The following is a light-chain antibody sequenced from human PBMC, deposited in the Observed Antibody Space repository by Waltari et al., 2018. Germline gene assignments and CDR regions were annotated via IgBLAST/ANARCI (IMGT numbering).Light chain of an antibody. Sequence: EIVLTQSRGTLSLSPGERATLSCRASQSVGTYLAWYQQKPGQAPRLLIYGASNRATGIPERFSGSGSGTDFSLTISRLEPEDFAVYYCQKYVNLPATFGQGTKVEIK. CDR2: GAS. V-gene: IGKV3-20*01. CDR3: QKYVNLPAT. CDR1: QSVGTY. J-gene: IGKJ1*01.